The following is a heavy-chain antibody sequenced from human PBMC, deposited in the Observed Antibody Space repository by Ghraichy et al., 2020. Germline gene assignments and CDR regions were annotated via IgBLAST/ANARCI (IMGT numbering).Heavy chain of an antibody. CDR3: AHSQFALEPFFDY. Sequence: QTLSLTCTLSGFSLSTSGVAVGWIRQPPGKALDWLALIYWDDDKRHTPSLKNRVTITKDTSKNQVVLTMTNMDPMDTATYFCAHSQFALEPFFDYWGQGILVTVSS. V-gene: IGHV2-5*02. CDR1: GFSLSTSGVA. CDR2: IYWDDDK. J-gene: IGHJ4*02. D-gene: IGHD3/OR15-3a*01.